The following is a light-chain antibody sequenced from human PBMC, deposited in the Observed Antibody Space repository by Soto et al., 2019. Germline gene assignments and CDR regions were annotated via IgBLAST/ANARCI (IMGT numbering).Light chain of an antibody. CDR2: LGS. V-gene: IGKV2-28*01. CDR1: QSLLYSNGYNY. Sequence: DIVMTQSPLSLPVTPGEPASISCRSSQSLLYSNGYNYLDWYLQKPGQVPQLLIYLGSNRASGVPDRFSGSGSGTDFILRISRVEAEDVGVYYCMQALQTPLTFGGGTKVEIK. J-gene: IGKJ4*01. CDR3: MQALQTPLT.